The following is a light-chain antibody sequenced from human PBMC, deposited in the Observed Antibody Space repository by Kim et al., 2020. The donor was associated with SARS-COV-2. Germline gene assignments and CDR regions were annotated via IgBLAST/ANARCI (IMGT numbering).Light chain of an antibody. CDR3: QVWDSSSDHVV. CDR1: NIGRQS. Sequence: PGKAATITCGGNNIGRQSVHWYQQKPGHAPVLVIYYDTNRPSGIPERFSGSNSGNTATLTISRVEVGDEADYYCQVWDSSSDHVVFGGGTKLTVL. V-gene: IGLV3-21*04. CDR2: YDT. J-gene: IGLJ2*01.